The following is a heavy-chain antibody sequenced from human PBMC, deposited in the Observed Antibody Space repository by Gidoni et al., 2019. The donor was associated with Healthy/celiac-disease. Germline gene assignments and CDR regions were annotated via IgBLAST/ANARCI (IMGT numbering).Heavy chain of an antibody. V-gene: IGHV3-21*01. CDR3: ARDLRCSGGSCYPYNWFDP. D-gene: IGHD2-15*01. CDR2: ISSSGSTI. J-gene: IGHJ5*02. Sequence: VSSISSSGSTIYYADSVKGRFTISRDNAKNSLYLQMNSLRAEDTAVYYCARDLRCSGGSCYPYNWFDPWGQGTLVTVSS.